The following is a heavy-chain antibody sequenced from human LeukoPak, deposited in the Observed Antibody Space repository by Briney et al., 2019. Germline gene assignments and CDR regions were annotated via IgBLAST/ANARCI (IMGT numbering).Heavy chain of an antibody. D-gene: IGHD1-26*01. Sequence: ASVKVSCKASGYTFTSYDINWVRQATGQGLEWMGWMNTNSGNTGYAQKFQGRVTMTRNTSISTAYMELSSLRSEDMAVYYCARGGRGGGSYGYWGQGTLVTVSS. CDR2: MNTNSGNT. CDR3: ARGGRGGGSYGY. J-gene: IGHJ4*02. CDR1: GYTFTSYD. V-gene: IGHV1-8*01.